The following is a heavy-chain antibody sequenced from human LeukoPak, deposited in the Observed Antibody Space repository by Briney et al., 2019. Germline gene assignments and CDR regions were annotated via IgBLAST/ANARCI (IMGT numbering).Heavy chain of an antibody. CDR1: GLTFSNYA. J-gene: IGHJ4*02. CDR3: GKLGGPTDY. CDR2: ITTTGATT. V-gene: IGHV3-23*01. D-gene: IGHD3-16*01. Sequence: PGGSLRLSCAASGLTFSNYAMSWVRQAPGKGLERISSITTTGATTFYADSVKGRFTISRDNSKNTLYLQMHSLRVDDTAIYYCGKLGGPTDYWGLGTLVTVSS.